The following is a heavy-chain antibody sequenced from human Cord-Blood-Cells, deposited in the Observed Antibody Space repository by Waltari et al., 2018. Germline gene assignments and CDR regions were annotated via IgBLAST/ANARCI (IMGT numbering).Heavy chain of an antibody. V-gene: IGHV1-18*01. CDR1: GYTFTSYG. CDR2: ISAENGNT. D-gene: IGHD3-10*01. J-gene: IGHJ4*02. CDR3: ARDRDYYGSGSFDY. Sequence: QVQLVQSGAEVKTPGASVKVSCKASGYTFTSYGISWVRQAHGQGLAWMGWISAENGNTNYAQNLQGRVTMTTETSTSTAYMELRSLRSDDTAVYYCARDRDYYGSGSFDYWGQGTLVTVSS.